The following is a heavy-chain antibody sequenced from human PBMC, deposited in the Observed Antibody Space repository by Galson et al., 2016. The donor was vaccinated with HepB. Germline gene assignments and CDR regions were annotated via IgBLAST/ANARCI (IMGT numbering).Heavy chain of an antibody. D-gene: IGHD1-14*01. CDR2: ISGGGGLT. V-gene: IGHV3-23*01. CDR1: GFTFGSHA. J-gene: IGHJ3*02. Sequence: SLRLSCAASGFTFGSHAMTWVRQGPGKGLEWVSGISGGGGLTHYRHSMRGRFTISRDNSKNTLYLQMINLRAEDTAIYYCARCLQDITGDDAFDIWGRGTIVTVSP. CDR3: ARCLQDITGDDAFDI.